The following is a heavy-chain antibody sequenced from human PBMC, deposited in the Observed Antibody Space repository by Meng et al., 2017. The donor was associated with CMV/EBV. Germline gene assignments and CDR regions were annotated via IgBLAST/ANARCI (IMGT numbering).Heavy chain of an antibody. CDR2: INPNSGNT. J-gene: IGHJ4*02. CDR1: GYSFSSYD. Sequence: ASVQVSCKASGYSFSSYDINWVRQAAGQGLEWMGYINPNSGNTGYAQKFQGRVSIIRDTSISTAYMELSPLRSDDTAIYYCATTGTRRYFQHWGQGTVVTVSS. CDR3: ATTGTRRYFQH. V-gene: IGHV1-8*03. D-gene: IGHD3-9*01.